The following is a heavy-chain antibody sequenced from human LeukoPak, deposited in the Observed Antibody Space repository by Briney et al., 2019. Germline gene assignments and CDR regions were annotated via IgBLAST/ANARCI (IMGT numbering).Heavy chain of an antibody. V-gene: IGHV3-33*06. Sequence: PGGSLRLSCAASGFTFSNYSMHWVRQTPGKGLEWVAVIWCDGSKKYYADSVKGRFTISRDDSKKKIYLQMNSLRAEDTAVYYCAKEGAVRDYYHYMDVWGKGITVTVSS. D-gene: IGHD4-23*01. J-gene: IGHJ6*03. CDR3: AKEGAVRDYYHYMDV. CDR2: IWCDGSKK. CDR1: GFTFSNYS.